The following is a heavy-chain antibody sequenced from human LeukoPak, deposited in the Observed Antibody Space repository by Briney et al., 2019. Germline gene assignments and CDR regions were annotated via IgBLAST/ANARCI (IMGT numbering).Heavy chain of an antibody. CDR2: GST. J-gene: IGHJ2*01. CDR3: AKKGYYDSSGYLTPYWYFDL. V-gene: IGHV3-23*01. Sequence: GSTYYADSVNGRFTISSENYKNTVYVQMNSLRAEDTAIYYCAKKGYYDSSGYLTPYWYFDLWGRGTLVTVSS. D-gene: IGHD3-22*01.